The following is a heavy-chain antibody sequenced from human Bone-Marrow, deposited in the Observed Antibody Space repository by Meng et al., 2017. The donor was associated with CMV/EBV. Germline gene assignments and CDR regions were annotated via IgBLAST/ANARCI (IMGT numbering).Heavy chain of an antibody. CDR3: AKDKLPVLYAIDY. V-gene: IGHV3-30*18. CDR1: GFTFSSYG. J-gene: IGHJ4*02. D-gene: IGHD2-15*01. Sequence: CAASGFTFSSYGMHWVRQAPGKGLEWVAVISYDGSNKYYADSVKGRFTISRDNSKNTLYLQMNSLRAEDTAVYYCAKDKLPVLYAIDYWGQGTLVTVSS. CDR2: ISYDGSNK.